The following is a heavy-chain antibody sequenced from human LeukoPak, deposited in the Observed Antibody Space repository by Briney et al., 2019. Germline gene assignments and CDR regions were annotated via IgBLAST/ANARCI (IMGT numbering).Heavy chain of an antibody. CDR2: INHSGST. D-gene: IGHD3-9*01. CDR1: GGSFSGYY. CDR3: ARALLRYFDRRVYYFDY. V-gene: IGHV4-34*01. J-gene: IGHJ4*02. Sequence: SETLSLTCAVYGGSFSGYYRSWIRQPPGKGLEWIGEINHSGSTNYNPSLKSRVTISVDTSKNQFSLKLSSVTAADTAVYYCARALLRYFDRRVYYFDYWGQGTPVTVSS.